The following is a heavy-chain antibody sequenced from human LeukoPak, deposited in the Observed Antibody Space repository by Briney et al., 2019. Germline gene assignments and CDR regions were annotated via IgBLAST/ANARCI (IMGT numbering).Heavy chain of an antibody. D-gene: IGHD6-19*01. V-gene: IGHV1-18*01. Sequence: GASVKVSCKASGYTLTSHGMSWVRQAPGQGLEWMGWISPYTGETYYAQRFQGRFTMTTDTSTNTAYMELRSLRSDDTAVYYCAREEYSSGWYPYFDYWGQGTLVTVSS. CDR3: AREEYSSGWYPYFDY. J-gene: IGHJ4*02. CDR1: GYTLTSHG. CDR2: ISPYTGET.